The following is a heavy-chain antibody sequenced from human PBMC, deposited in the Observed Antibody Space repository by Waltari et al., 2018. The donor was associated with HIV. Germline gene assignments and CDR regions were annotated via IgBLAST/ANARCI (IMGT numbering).Heavy chain of an antibody. CDR3: AREALYDSSGYYFDY. J-gene: IGHJ4*02. CDR1: GFTFNQYL. CDR2: RKQEESEK. Sequence: EVQLVESGAGLVQRGGSLRLYCEASGFTFNQYLLHWVRQAPWKGREWVANRKQEESEKYYVDYLKGRFTISRDNAKNSLFLQMNSLRVEDTAVYYCAREALYDSSGYYFDYWGQGTLVTVSS. V-gene: IGHV3-7*01. D-gene: IGHD3-22*01.